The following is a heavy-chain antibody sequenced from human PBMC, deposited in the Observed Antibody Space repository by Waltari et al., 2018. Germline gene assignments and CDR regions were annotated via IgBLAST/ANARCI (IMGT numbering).Heavy chain of an antibody. Sequence: EVQLVESGGGLVKPGGSLSLYCSASGFTLGNAWMRWDRQAPGKGLEWVGRIKIKTDGGTTDYAAPVKGRFTISRDDSKNTLYLQMNSLKTEDTAVYYCRGEYYFDYWGQGTLVTVSS. J-gene: IGHJ4*02. V-gene: IGHV3-15*01. CDR2: IKIKTDGGTT. CDR3: RGEYYFDY. CDR1: GFTLGNAW.